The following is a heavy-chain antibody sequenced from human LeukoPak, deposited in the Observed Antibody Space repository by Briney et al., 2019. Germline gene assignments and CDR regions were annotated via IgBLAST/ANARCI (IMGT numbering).Heavy chain of an antibody. V-gene: IGHV3-11*01. J-gene: IGHJ3*02. D-gene: IGHD5-12*01. CDR3: ARDLPNIVATAYAFDI. CDR1: GFTFSDYY. Sequence: GGSLRLSCAASGFTFSDYYMSWIRQAPGKGLEWVSYISSSGSTIYYADSVKGRFTISRDNAKNSLYLQMNSLRAEDTAVYYCARDLPNIVATAYAFDIWGQGTMVTVSS. CDR2: ISSSGSTI.